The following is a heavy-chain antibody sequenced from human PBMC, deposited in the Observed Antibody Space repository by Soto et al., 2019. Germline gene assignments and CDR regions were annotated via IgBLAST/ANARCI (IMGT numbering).Heavy chain of an antibody. V-gene: IGHV3-49*03. CDR3: TRASYYDSSGYPYYFDY. Sequence: PGGSLRLSCTASGFTFGDYAMSWFRQAPGKGLEWVGFIRSKAYGGTTEYAASVKGRFTISRDDSKSIAYLQMNSLKTEDTAVYYCTRASYYDSSGYPYYFDYWGQGTLVTVSS. J-gene: IGHJ4*02. D-gene: IGHD3-22*01. CDR1: GFTFGDYA. CDR2: IRSKAYGGTT.